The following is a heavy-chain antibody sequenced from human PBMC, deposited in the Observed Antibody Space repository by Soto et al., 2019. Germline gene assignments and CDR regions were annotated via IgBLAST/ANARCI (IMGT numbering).Heavy chain of an antibody. J-gene: IGHJ5*02. CDR2: IYYSGST. D-gene: IGHD6-19*01. CDR1: GGSISSSSYY. Sequence: SETLSLTCTVSGGSISSSSYYWGWIRQPPGKGLEWIGSIYYSGSTYYNPSLKSRVTISVDTSKNQFSLKLSSVTAADTAVYYCARLPGWYRDWFDPWGQGTLVTVSS. V-gene: IGHV4-39*01. CDR3: ARLPGWYRDWFDP.